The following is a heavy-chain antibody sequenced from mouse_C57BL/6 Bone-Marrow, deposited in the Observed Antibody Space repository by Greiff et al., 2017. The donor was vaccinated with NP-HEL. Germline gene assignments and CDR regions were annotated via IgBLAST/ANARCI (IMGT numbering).Heavy chain of an antibody. CDR3: ASSPHYYSNPVSDARDY. Sequence: QVQLQQPGTELVKPGASVKLSCKASGYTFTSYWMHWVKQRPGQGLEWIGNINPSNGGTNYNEKFKSKATMTVDKSSSTAYMQLSSLTSEDSAVYYCASSPHYYSNPVSDARDYWGQGTSVTVSS. CDR1: GYTFTSYW. J-gene: IGHJ4*01. CDR2: INPSNGGT. V-gene: IGHV1-53*01. D-gene: IGHD2-5*01.